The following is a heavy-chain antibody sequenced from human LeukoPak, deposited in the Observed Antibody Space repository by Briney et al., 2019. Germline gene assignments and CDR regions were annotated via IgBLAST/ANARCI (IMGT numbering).Heavy chain of an antibody. CDR2: ISYDGSNK. V-gene: IGHV3-30*18. Sequence: SGGSLRLSCAASGFTFSSYGMHWVRQAPGKGLEWVAVISYDGSNKYYADSVKGRFTISRDNSKNTLYLQMNSLRAEDTAVYYCANWVSRGGYFHYYMDVWGKGTTVTVSS. CDR1: GFTFSSYG. J-gene: IGHJ6*03. D-gene: IGHD2-8*01. CDR3: ANWVSRGGYFHYYMDV.